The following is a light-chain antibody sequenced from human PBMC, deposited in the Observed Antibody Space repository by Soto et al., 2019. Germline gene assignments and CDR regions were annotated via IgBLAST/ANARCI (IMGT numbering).Light chain of an antibody. CDR3: PKYKSAPRT. Sequence: EIRGTQSPSSVSESVGDRVSITCRASQGISSYLAWYQQKPGKVPKLLIYAASTLQSGVPSRFSGSGSGTDFTLTISSLQPEDVAPYYCPKYKSAPRTSGQRAK. CDR2: AAS. V-gene: IGKV1-27*01. CDR1: QGISSY. J-gene: IGKJ1*01.